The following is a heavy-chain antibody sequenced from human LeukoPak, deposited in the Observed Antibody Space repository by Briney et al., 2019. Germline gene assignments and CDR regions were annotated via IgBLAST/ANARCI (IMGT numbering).Heavy chain of an antibody. CDR1: RFTLSNYA. D-gene: IGHD2-15*01. Sequence: GGSLRLACAASRFTLSNYAMSWVRQAPGKGLEWVSAVNGSGGTTYYADSVKGRFTISRDNSKNTLYLQMNSLRAEDTAVYYCAKSVVAGVYGSFDYWGQGTLVTVSS. J-gene: IGHJ4*02. V-gene: IGHV3-23*01. CDR3: AKSVVAGVYGSFDY. CDR2: VNGSGGTT.